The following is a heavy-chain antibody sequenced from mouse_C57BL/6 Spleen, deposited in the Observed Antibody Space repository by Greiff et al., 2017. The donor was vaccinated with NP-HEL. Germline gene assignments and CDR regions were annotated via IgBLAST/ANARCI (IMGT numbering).Heavy chain of an antibody. V-gene: IGHV1-50*01. CDR2: IDPSDSYT. J-gene: IGHJ2*01. D-gene: IGHD2-5*01. Sequence: QVQLQQPGAELVKPGASVKLSCKASGYTFTSYWLQWVKQRPGQGLEWIGEIDPSDSYTNYNQKFKGKATLTVDTSSSTAYMQLSSLTSEDSAVYYCARRGLSNHFDYWGQGTTLTVSS. CDR1: GYTFTSYW. CDR3: ARRGLSNHFDY.